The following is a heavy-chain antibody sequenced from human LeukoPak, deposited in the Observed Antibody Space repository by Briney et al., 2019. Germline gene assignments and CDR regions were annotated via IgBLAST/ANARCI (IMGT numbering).Heavy chain of an antibody. CDR1: GGSISSYY. D-gene: IGHD2-15*01. V-gene: IGHV4-4*07. CDR2: IYTSGST. J-gene: IGHJ5*02. CDR3: ARDHGYCSGGSCRNWFDP. Sequence: SETLSLTCTVSGGSISSYYWSWIRQPAGKGLEWIGRIYTSGSTNYNPSLKSRVTMSVDTSKNQFSLKLSSVTAADTAVYYCARDHGYCSGGSCRNWFDPWGQGTLVTVSS.